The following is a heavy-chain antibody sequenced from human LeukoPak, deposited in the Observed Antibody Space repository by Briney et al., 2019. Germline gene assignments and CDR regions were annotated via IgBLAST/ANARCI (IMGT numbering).Heavy chain of an antibody. CDR3: ARGDSSGYAPSSGY. CDR1: GYTFTSYG. D-gene: IGHD3-22*01. J-gene: IGHJ4*02. V-gene: IGHV1-18*01. Sequence: ASVKVSCKASGYTFTSYGISWVRQAPGQGLEWMGWISAYNGKTNYAQKLQGRVTMTTDTSTSTAYMELRSLRSDDTAVYYCARGDSSGYAPSSGYWGQGTLVTVSS. CDR2: ISAYNGKT.